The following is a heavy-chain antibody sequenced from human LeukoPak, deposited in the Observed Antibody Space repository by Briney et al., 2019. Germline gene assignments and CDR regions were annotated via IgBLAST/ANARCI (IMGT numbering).Heavy chain of an antibody. CDR1: GGSISSSNYY. J-gene: IGHJ4*02. V-gene: IGHV4-39*01. CDR3: ARRNRYSSTLY. CDR2: IYYSGST. D-gene: IGHD6-13*01. Sequence: SETLSLTCTVSGGSISSSNYYWGWIRQPPGKGLEWIGNIYYSGSTYYNPSLKSRVTISVDTSKNQFSLKLSSVTAADTAVYYCARRNRYSSTLYWGQGTLVTVSS.